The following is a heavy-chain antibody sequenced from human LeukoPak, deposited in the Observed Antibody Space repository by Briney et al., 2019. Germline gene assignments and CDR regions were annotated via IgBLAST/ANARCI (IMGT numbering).Heavy chain of an antibody. CDR1: GFIFSTYA. CDR2: IGASGADT. D-gene: IGHD3-22*01. CDR3: ARRPRDTSGYYLGAFEA. J-gene: IGHJ3*01. Sequence: GGSLRLSCEVSGFIFSTYAMTWVRQAPGKGLEWVSAIGASGADTHYSDSAKGRFTISRDNSKSTLYLHMSSLRAEDTAVYFCARRPRDTSGYYLGAFEAWGQGTTVTVSS. V-gene: IGHV3-23*01.